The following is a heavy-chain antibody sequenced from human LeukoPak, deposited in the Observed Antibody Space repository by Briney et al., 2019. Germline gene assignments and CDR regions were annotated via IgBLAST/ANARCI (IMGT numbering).Heavy chain of an antibody. D-gene: IGHD3-10*01. CDR1: GGTFSSYA. Sequence: RASVKVSCKASGGTFSSYAISWVRQAPGQGLEWMGGIIPIFGTANYAQKFQGRVTMTRDTSISTAYMELSRLRSDDTAVYYCAFTMVRGVNAPYYGMDVWGQGTTVTVSS. CDR2: IIPIFGTA. CDR3: AFTMVRGVNAPYYGMDV. J-gene: IGHJ6*02. V-gene: IGHV1-69*05.